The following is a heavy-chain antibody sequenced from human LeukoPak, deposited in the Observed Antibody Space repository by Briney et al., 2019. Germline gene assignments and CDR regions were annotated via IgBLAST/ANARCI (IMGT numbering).Heavy chain of an antibody. V-gene: IGHV4-34*01. D-gene: IGHD3-9*01. CDR1: GFTFSSYS. J-gene: IGHJ4*02. CDR2: INHSGST. CDR3: ASMKYDILTGYYLNYFDY. Sequence: GSLRLSCAASGFTFSSYSMNWIRQPPGKGLEWIGEINHSGSTNYNPSLKSRVTISVDTSKNQFSLKLSSVTAADTAVYYCASMKYDILTGYYLNYFDYWGQGTLVTVSS.